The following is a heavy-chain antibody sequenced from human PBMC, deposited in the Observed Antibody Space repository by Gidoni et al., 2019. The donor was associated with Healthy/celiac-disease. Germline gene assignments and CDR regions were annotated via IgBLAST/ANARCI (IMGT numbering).Heavy chain of an antibody. D-gene: IGHD6-13*01. CDR2: ISYDGSNK. CDR3: ARSQQLAHNINYYYYYMDV. J-gene: IGHJ6*03. Sequence: QVQLVESGGGVVKPGRSLRLSCAASGFTFSSYAMPWVRQAPGKGLEWVAVISYDGSNKYYADSVKGRFTISRDNSKNTLYLQMNSLRAEDTAVYYCARSQQLAHNINYYYYYMDVWGKGTTVTVSS. V-gene: IGHV3-30-3*01. CDR1: GFTFSSYA.